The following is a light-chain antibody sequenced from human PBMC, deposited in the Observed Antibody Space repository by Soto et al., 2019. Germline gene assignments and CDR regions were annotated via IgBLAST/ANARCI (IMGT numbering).Light chain of an antibody. Sequence: QSVLTQPPSVSAAPGQTVTISCSGGTSNIGTNYVSWYQHLPGTAPKLLIYDNIERPSGMPDRFSGSKSGTSATLGIAGLQPGDEATYYCGTLDYDLRGVIFGGGTKLTVL. J-gene: IGLJ2*01. V-gene: IGLV1-51*01. CDR3: GTLDYDLRGVI. CDR1: TSNIGTNY. CDR2: DNI.